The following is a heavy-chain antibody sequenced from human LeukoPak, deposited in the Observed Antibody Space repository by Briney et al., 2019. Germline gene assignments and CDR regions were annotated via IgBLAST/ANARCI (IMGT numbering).Heavy chain of an antibody. CDR2: INGDGSRS. V-gene: IGHV3-74*01. CDR1: GFTFTTYW. Sequence: TGGSLRLSCAASGFTFTTYWMHWVRQAPGKGLVWVSRINGDGSRSNYADSVKGRFTISRDNAKNSLYLQMNSLRAEDTAVYYCAGTYSGSYPAVWGQGTLVTVSS. CDR3: AGTYSGSYPAV. J-gene: IGHJ4*02. D-gene: IGHD1-26*01.